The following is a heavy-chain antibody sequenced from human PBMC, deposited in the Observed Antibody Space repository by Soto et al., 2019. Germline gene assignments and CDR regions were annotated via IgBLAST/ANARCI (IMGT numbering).Heavy chain of an antibody. CDR1: GGSFSGYY. J-gene: IGHJ4*02. D-gene: IGHD4-17*01. Sequence: SETLSLTCGVYGGSFSGYYWSWIRQPPGKGLEWIGEINHSGSTNYNPSLKSRVTISVDTSKNQFSLKLSSVTAADTAVYYCARGGRMTTLYYFDYWGQGTLVTVSS. V-gene: IGHV4-34*01. CDR3: ARGGRMTTLYYFDY. CDR2: INHSGST.